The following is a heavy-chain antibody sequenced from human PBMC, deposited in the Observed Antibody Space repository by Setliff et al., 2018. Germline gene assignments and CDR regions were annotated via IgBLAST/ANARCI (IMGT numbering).Heavy chain of an antibody. D-gene: IGHD6-6*01. CDR2: IIPISGTI. CDR1: GGTFSSYA. J-gene: IGHJ4*02. CDR3: ARDRLTTSSIDY. Sequence: SVKVSCKASGGTFSSYAISWVRQAPGQGLEWMGRIIPISGTIKYAQKFQGRVTISADKSTRTAYMELSSLTSDDAAVYYCARDRLTTSSIDYWGQGTLVTVSS. V-gene: IGHV1-69*06.